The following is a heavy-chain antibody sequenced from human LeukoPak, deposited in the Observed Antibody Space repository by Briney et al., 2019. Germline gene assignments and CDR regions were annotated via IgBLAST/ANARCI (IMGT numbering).Heavy chain of an antibody. D-gene: IGHD3-10*02. V-gene: IGHV1-18*01. Sequence: GASVTVSCKASGYTFTSYGISWVRQAPGQGLEWMGWISAYNGNTNYAQKLQGRVTMTTDTSTSTAYMELRSLRSDDTAVYYCARDRLFGKKGSGPPYYYYYGMDVWGQGTTSPSP. CDR2: ISAYNGNT. CDR1: GYTFTSYG. CDR3: ARDRLFGKKGSGPPYYYYYGMDV. J-gene: IGHJ6*02.